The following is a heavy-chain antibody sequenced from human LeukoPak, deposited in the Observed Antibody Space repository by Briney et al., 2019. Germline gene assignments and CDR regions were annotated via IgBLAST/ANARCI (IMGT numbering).Heavy chain of an antibody. CDR1: GGSISSGGYY. Sequence: SETLSLTCTVSGGSISSGGYYWSWIRQHPGKGLEWIGYIYYSGSTYYNPSLKSRVTISVDTSKNQFSLKLSSVTAADTAVYYCARGLRIIRDAFDIWGQGTMVTVSS. CDR2: IYYSGST. D-gene: IGHD3-3*01. CDR3: ARGLRIIRDAFDI. J-gene: IGHJ3*02. V-gene: IGHV4-31*03.